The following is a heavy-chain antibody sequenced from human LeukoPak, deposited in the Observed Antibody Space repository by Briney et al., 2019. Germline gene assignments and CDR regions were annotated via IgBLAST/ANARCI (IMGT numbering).Heavy chain of an antibody. J-gene: IGHJ2*01. Sequence: GGSLRLSCAASGFTFTTYWMSWVRQAPGKGLEWVANIKQDGSDKYYVDSLKGRFTISRDNTENSLYLRMNSLRAEDTAVYYCARDGGQYYYDSSGYCFFDLWGRGTLVTVSS. V-gene: IGHV3-7*03. D-gene: IGHD3-22*01. CDR3: ARDGGQYYYDSSGYCFFDL. CDR1: GFTFTTYW. CDR2: IKQDGSDK.